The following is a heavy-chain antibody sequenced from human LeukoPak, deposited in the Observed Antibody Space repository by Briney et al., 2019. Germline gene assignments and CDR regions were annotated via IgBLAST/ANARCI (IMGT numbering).Heavy chain of an antibody. CDR1: GGSISSYY. J-gene: IGHJ3*01. Sequence: SETLSLTCTVSGGSISSYYWSWIRQPAGKGLGWIGRIYTSWSTNYNPSLKSRVTMSVDTSKNQFSLKLSSVTAADTAVYYCARSHPGSGDAFDLWGQGTMVTVSS. CDR3: ARSHPGSGDAFDL. D-gene: IGHD3-10*01. CDR2: IYTSWST. V-gene: IGHV4-4*07.